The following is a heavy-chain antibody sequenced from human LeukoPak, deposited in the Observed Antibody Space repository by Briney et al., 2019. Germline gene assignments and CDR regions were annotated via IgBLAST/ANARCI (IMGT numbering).Heavy chain of an antibody. CDR1: GFTFDDYG. Sequence: PGGSLRLSCAASGFTFDDYGMSWVRQAPGKGLEWVSAISGSGGSTYYADSVKGRFTISRDNSKNTLYLQMNSLRAEDTAVYYCAKDLSPNAYYYDSSGLWGQGTLVTVSS. J-gene: IGHJ4*02. V-gene: IGHV3-23*01. CDR3: AKDLSPNAYYYDSSGL. D-gene: IGHD3-22*01. CDR2: ISGSGGST.